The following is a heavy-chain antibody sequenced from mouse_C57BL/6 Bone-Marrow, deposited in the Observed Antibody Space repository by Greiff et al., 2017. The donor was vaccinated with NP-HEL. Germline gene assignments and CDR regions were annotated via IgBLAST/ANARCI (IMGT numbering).Heavy chain of an antibody. Sequence: QVQLKQSGAELARPGASVKLSCKASGYTFTSYGISWVKQRTGQGLEWIGEIYPRSGNTYYTEKLKGKATLHADKSSSTAYMELRSLTSEDSAVYFCARGGEDYDEGVDYWGQGTTLTVSS. CDR1: GYTFTSYG. D-gene: IGHD2-4*01. CDR2: IYPRSGNT. J-gene: IGHJ2*01. CDR3: ARGGEDYDEGVDY. V-gene: IGHV1-81*01.